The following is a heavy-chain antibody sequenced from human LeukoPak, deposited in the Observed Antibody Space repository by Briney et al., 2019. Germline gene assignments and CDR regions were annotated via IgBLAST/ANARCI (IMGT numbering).Heavy chain of an antibody. D-gene: IGHD2-2*03. CDR1: GYTFSSFG. CDR2: ISGDNGNT. CDR3: ATVVGF. Sequence: ASVKVSCKASGYTFSSFGISWVRQAPGQGLEWMGWISGDNGNTNYAQKLQGRVTLTTDTSTNTAYMELSSLSSEDTAVYFCATVVGFWGQGTLVIVSS. V-gene: IGHV1-18*01. J-gene: IGHJ4*02.